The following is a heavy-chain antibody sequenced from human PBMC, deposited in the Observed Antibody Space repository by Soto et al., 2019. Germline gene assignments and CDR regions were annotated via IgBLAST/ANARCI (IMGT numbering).Heavy chain of an antibody. J-gene: IGHJ6*02. CDR2: IIPVFRTA. CDR1: GGTFNTYA. Sequence: QVQLVQSGAEVKKPGSSVKVSCKASGGTFNTYAISWVXXAPGXGLEWMGGIIPVFRTADYAQKFQGRVTXXXXXXXXXXXXXXXXXXXXXXXXXXXXXXXXXXXXXXXXXXAMDVWGQGTTVIVSS. CDR3: XXXXXXXXXXXXXXXAMDV. V-gene: IGHV1-69*05.